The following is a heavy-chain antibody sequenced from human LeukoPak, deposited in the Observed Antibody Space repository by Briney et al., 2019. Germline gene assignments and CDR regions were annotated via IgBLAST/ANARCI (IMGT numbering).Heavy chain of an antibody. CDR3: AADYGGTDDAFDI. CDR2: IRTKKDGETT. Sequence: LGGSLLLSCTASGFTFLNAFMSWVRQAPGKGLEWVGRIRTKKDGETTEYAEPVKGRFAFSRDDSKNALYLQMNSLKTEDTAVYYCAADYGGTDDAFDIWGQGTTVTVSS. D-gene: IGHD4-23*01. V-gene: IGHV3-15*01. J-gene: IGHJ3*02. CDR1: GFTFLNAF.